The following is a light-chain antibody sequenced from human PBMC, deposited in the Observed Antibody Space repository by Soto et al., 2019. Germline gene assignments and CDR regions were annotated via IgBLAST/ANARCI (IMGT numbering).Light chain of an antibody. CDR3: SAYRRGIIV. V-gene: IGLV2-14*01. Sequence: QSALTQPASVSGSPGQSITISCTGSNDDIGDYNYVSWYQQHPGKAPKLMIYEIDNRPSGVSDRFSGSKSGNTASLTISGLQAEDEAAYYCSAYRRGIIVFGGGTKLTVL. CDR2: EID. J-gene: IGLJ2*01. CDR1: NDDIGDYNY.